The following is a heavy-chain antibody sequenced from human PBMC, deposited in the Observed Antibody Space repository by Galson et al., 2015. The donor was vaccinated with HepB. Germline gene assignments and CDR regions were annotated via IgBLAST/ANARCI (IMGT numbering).Heavy chain of an antibody. J-gene: IGHJ2*01. CDR2: ISSSSSAI. Sequence: SLRLSCAASGFTFSSYSMNWVRQAPGKGLEWVSYISSSSSAIYYADSVKGRFTISRDNAKNSLYLHMKSLRDEDTAVYYCARDYYDSSGYLIGYWYFDLWGRGTLVTVSS. D-gene: IGHD3-22*01. CDR3: ARDYYDSSGYLIGYWYFDL. V-gene: IGHV3-48*02. CDR1: GFTFSSYS.